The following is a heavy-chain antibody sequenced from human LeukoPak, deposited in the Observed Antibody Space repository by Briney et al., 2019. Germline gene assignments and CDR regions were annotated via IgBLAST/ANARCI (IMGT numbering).Heavy chain of an antibody. Sequence: GESPKISCKGSGYSFSSYWITWVRQLPGKGLEWMGRIDPSNSYTNYSPSFQGRVTISADKSISTAYLQWSSLKASDTAVYYCARHVPYTSSWYFDYWGQGTLVTVSS. J-gene: IGHJ4*02. D-gene: IGHD6-13*01. CDR2: IDPSNSYT. CDR3: ARHVPYTSSWYFDY. CDR1: GYSFSSYW. V-gene: IGHV5-10-1*01.